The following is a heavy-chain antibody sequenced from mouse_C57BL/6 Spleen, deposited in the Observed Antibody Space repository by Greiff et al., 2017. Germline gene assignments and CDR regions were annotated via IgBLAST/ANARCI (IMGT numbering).Heavy chain of an antibody. CDR2: ISNGGGST. CDR1: GFTFSDYY. J-gene: IGHJ1*03. V-gene: IGHV5-12*01. CDR3: ARPYYYGSSWYFDV. Sequence: EVKVVESGGGLVQPGGSLKLSCAASGFTFSDYYMYWVRQTPEKRLEWVAYISNGGGSTYYPDTVKGRFTISRDNAKNTLYLQMSRLKSEDTAMYYCARPYYYGSSWYFDVWGTGTTVTVSS. D-gene: IGHD1-1*01.